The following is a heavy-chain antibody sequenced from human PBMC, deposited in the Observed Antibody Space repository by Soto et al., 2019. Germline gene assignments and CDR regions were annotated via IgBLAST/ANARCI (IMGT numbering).Heavy chain of an antibody. V-gene: IGHV3-30-3*01. Sequence: QVQLVESGGGVVQPGRSLRLSCAASGFTFSSYAMHWVRQAPGKGLEWVAVISYDGSNKYYADSVKGRFTISRDNSKNTLYLQMNSLGAEDTAVYYCARAFTAMVGGYWGQGTLVTVSS. CDR2: ISYDGSNK. CDR3: ARAFTAMVGGY. D-gene: IGHD5-18*01. CDR1: GFTFSSYA. J-gene: IGHJ4*02.